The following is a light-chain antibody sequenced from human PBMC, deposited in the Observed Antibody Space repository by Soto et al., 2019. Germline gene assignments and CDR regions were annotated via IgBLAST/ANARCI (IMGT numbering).Light chain of an antibody. CDR1: QSVGTSY. CDR3: QQYQT. CDR2: ATS. J-gene: IGKJ3*01. Sequence: EIVLTQSPGTLSLSPGERATVSCRASQSVGTSYLAWYQQKPGQAPRLLIYATSSRATGIPGRFSGSGSGTDFTLTISRLEPEDFAVYYCQQYQTFGPGTKVDI. V-gene: IGKV3-20*01.